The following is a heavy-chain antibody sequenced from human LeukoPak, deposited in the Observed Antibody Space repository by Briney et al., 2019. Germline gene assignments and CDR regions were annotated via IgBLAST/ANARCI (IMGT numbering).Heavy chain of an antibody. D-gene: IGHD7-27*01. V-gene: IGHV3-48*03. CDR3: AATNWGYPFDI. CDR2: ISSSGSTI. CDR1: GFTFSSYE. Sequence: GGSLRLSCAASGFTFSSYEMNWVRQAPGKGLEWVSYISSSGSTIYYADSVKGRFTISRDNAKNSLYLQMNSLRAEDTAVYYCAATNWGYPFDIWGQGTMVTVSS. J-gene: IGHJ3*02.